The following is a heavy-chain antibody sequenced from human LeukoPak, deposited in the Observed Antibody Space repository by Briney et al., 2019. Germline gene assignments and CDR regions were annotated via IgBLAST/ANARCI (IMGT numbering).Heavy chain of an antibody. V-gene: IGHV1-18*01. D-gene: IGHD4/OR15-4a*01. CDR1: GYTFTSYG. Sequence: ASVKVSCKASGYTFTSYGISWVRQAPGQGPEWMGWISAYNGNTNYAQKLQGRVTMTTDTSTSTAYMELRSLRSDDTAVYYCASGASPYYYYGMDVWGQGTTVTVSS. CDR3: ASGASPYYYYGMDV. J-gene: IGHJ6*02. CDR2: ISAYNGNT.